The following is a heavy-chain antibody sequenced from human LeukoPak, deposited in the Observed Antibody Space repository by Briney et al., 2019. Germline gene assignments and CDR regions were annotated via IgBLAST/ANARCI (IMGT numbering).Heavy chain of an antibody. CDR1: GGSISSYY. J-gene: IGHJ4*02. D-gene: IGHD6-19*01. V-gene: IGHV4-59*01. CDR2: IYYSGST. CDR3: ARALKGQWLGYFDY. Sequence: SQTLSLTCTVSGGSISSYYWSWIRQPPGKGLEWIGYIYYSGSTNYNPSLKSRVTISVDTSKNQFSLKLSSVTAADTAVYYCARALKGQWLGYFDYWGQGTLVTVSS.